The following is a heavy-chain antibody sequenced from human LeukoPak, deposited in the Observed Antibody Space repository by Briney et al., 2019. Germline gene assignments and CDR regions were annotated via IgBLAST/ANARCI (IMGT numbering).Heavy chain of an antibody. CDR1: GYSISSGYY. CDR2: IYHSGST. V-gene: IGHV4-38-2*02. CDR3: ARDEVRGENFDY. Sequence: SETLSLTCTVSGYSISSGYYWGWIRQPPGKGLEWIGSIYHSGSTYYNPSLKSRVTISVDTSKNQFSLKLSSVTAADTAVYYCARDEVRGENFDYWGQGTLVTVSS. D-gene: IGHD3-10*01. J-gene: IGHJ4*02.